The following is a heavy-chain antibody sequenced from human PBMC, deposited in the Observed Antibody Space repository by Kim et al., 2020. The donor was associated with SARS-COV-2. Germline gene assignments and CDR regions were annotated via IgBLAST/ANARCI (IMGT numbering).Heavy chain of an antibody. V-gene: IGHV3-30*18. CDR1: GLTFSRYG. Sequence: GGSLRLSCAASGLTFSRYGMHWVRQAPGMGLEWVADISYDGSNEYYADSVKGRFTISRDNSKNILYLQMNSLTTEDTAVYFCAKAPIALVPAGTMWFDPWGQGTLVTVSS. CDR2: ISYDGSNE. CDR3: AKAPIALVPAGTMWFDP. J-gene: IGHJ5*02. D-gene: IGHD2-2*01.